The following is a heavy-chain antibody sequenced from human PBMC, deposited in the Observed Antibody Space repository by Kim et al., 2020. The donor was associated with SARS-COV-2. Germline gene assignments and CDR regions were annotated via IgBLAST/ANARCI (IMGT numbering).Heavy chain of an antibody. CDR2: NT. CDR3: ARDLFHTGFDY. Sequence: NTKFSQQFQGRVTFTRDTSANTASMELSSLGSEDTAVYYCARDLFHTGFDYWGQGPLVAVSS. V-gene: IGHV1-3*01. J-gene: IGHJ4*02. D-gene: IGHD2-8*02.